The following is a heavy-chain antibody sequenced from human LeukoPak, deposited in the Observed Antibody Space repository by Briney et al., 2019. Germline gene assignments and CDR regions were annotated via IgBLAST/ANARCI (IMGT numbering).Heavy chain of an antibody. Sequence: PGGSLRLSCAASGFTFSSYGMHWVRQAPGKGLEWVAFIRYDGSNKYYADSVKGRFTISRDNSKNTLYLQMNSLRAEDTAVYYCAKGLEDGYNWNRNDAFDIWGQGTMATVSS. V-gene: IGHV3-30*02. CDR2: IRYDGSNK. D-gene: IGHD1-1*01. CDR3: AKGLEDGYNWNRNDAFDI. CDR1: GFTFSSYG. J-gene: IGHJ3*02.